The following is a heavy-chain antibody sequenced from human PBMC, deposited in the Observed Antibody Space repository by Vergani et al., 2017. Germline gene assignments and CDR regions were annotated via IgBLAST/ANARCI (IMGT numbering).Heavy chain of an antibody. CDR1: GFTFKNFA. V-gene: IGHV3-30*02. CDR3: AKDLFSLAAAGSDS. Sequence: QVQLVESGGGVVQPGGSLRLSCAASGFTFKNFAVHWARQAPGEGLEWVSFIRSDGSATYYLDSVKGRFTISRDDSKNALYLQMNSLRPEDTAVYYCAKDLFSLAAAGSDSWGQGTLVTVSS. J-gene: IGHJ4*02. CDR2: IRSDGSAT. D-gene: IGHD6-13*01.